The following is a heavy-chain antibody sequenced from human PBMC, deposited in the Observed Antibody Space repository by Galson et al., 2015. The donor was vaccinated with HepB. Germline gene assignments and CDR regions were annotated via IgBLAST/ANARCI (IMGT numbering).Heavy chain of an antibody. CDR1: GFNFNSYA. J-gene: IGHJ4*02. V-gene: IGHV4-59*08. Sequence: LRLSCAASGFNFNSYAMSWIRQSPGNRLEWIGYIYFNGDTTYNPSLGYRVGMSVDTSINQVSLWLTSVTAADTAVYYCARHPGRGSVGYAFDLWGQGTLVTVSA. CDR2: IYFNGDT. CDR3: ARHPGRGSVGYAFDL. D-gene: IGHD5-12*01.